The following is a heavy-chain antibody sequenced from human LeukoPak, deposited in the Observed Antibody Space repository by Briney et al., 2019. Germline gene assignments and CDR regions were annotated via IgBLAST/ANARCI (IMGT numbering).Heavy chain of an antibody. CDR3: VRAVDTATPRPPTTPPFDY. CDR2: MNSDGSST. V-gene: IGHV3-74*01. Sequence: GGSLRLSCAAPGFTFSSYWMHWVRQAPGKGLVWVSRMNSDGSSTSYADSVKGRFTISRDNGENTLFLQMNSLRDEDTAVYYCVRAVDTATPRPPTTPPFDYWGHGTLVTVSS. CDR1: GFTFSSYW. J-gene: IGHJ4*01. D-gene: IGHD5-18*01.